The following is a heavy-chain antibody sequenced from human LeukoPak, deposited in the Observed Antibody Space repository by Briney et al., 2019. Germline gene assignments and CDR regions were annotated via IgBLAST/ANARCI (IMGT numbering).Heavy chain of an antibody. CDR3: AKVRASVLRYFDWPSAYYFDY. CDR1: GFTFSSYA. Sequence: GGSLRLSCAASGFTFSSYAMSWVRQAPGKGPEWVSAISGSGGSTYYADSVKGRFTISRDNSKNTPYLQMNSLRAEDTAVYYCAKVRASVLRYFDWPSAYYFDYWGQGTLVTVSS. V-gene: IGHV3-23*01. D-gene: IGHD3-9*01. CDR2: ISGSGGST. J-gene: IGHJ4*02.